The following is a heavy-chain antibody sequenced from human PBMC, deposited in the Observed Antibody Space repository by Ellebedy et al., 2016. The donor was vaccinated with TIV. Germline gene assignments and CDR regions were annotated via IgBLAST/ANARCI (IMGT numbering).Heavy chain of an antibody. CDR1: GFTFSSYG. Sequence: GGSLRLSXAASGFTFSSYGMHWVRQAPGKGLEWVAVISYDGSNKYYADSVKGRFTISRDNSKNTLYLQMNSLRAEDTAVYYCAKVPNWNEDRDIWGQGTMVTVSS. CDR3: AKVPNWNEDRDI. CDR2: ISYDGSNK. V-gene: IGHV3-30*18. D-gene: IGHD1-1*01. J-gene: IGHJ3*02.